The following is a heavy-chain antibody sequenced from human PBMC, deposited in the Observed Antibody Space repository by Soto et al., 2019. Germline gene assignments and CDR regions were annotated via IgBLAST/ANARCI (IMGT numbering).Heavy chain of an antibody. V-gene: IGHV3-30-3*01. J-gene: IGHJ4*02. CDR3: ARDTDPSYYYDSSGSFDY. CDR2: ISYDGSNK. Sequence: PGGSLRLSCAASGFIFSSYAMHWVRQAPGKGLEWVAVISYDGSNKYYADSVKGRFTISRDNSKNTLYLQMNSLRAEDTAVYYCARDTDPSYYYDSSGSFDYWGQGTLVTVSS. CDR1: GFIFSSYA. D-gene: IGHD3-22*01.